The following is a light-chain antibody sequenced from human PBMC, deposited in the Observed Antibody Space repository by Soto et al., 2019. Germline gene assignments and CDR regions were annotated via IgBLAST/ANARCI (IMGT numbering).Light chain of an antibody. J-gene: IGKJ3*01. CDR2: GAS. CDR3: QQYGSSPFT. Sequence: VVSQSPGTLSLSQGERATLSCRASQSVSSSYLAWYQQKPGQAPRLLIYGASSRATGIPDRFSGSGSGTDFTLTISRLEPEDFALYYCQQYGSSPFTFGPGTKVDIK. V-gene: IGKV3-20*01. CDR1: QSVSSSY.